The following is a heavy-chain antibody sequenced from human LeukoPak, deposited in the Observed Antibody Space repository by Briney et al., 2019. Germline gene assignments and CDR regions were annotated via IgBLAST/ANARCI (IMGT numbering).Heavy chain of an antibody. CDR2: IIPILGIA. V-gene: IGHV1-69*04. CDR3: ARAQLGYCSSTSCYSDY. CDR1: GGTFSSYA. J-gene: IGHJ4*02. D-gene: IGHD2-2*02. Sequence: SVKVSCKASGGTFSSYAISWVRQAPGQGLEWMGRIIPILGIANYAQKFQGRVTITADKSTSTAYMELSSLRSEDTAVYYCARAQLGYCSSTSCYSDYWGQGTLVTVSS.